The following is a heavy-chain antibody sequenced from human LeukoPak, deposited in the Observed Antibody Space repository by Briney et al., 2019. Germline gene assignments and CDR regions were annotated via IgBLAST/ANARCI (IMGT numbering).Heavy chain of an antibody. Sequence: GGSLRLSCAASGFTFSSYSMNWVRQAPGKGLEWVSAISGSGGSTYYADSVKGRFTISRDNSKNTLYLQMNSLRAEDTAVYYCAKALTTHPAFGXXXQGTLVTVSS. CDR2: ISGSGGST. CDR3: AKALTTHPAFGX. D-gene: IGHD1-1*01. V-gene: IGHV3-23*01. J-gene: IGHJ4*02. CDR1: GFTFSSYS.